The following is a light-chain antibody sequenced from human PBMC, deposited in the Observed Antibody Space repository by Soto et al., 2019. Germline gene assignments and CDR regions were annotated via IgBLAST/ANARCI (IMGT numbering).Light chain of an antibody. J-gene: IGKJ4*01. CDR3: QQYGSSPLT. V-gene: IGKV3-20*01. Sequence: EIVMTQSPATLSVSPGERVTFSCRASQSVTSNLAWYQHKPGQTPRLLICGASSRATGIPDRFSGSGSGTDFTLTISRLEPEDFAVYYCQQYGSSPLTFGGGTKVDIK. CDR2: GAS. CDR1: QSVTSN.